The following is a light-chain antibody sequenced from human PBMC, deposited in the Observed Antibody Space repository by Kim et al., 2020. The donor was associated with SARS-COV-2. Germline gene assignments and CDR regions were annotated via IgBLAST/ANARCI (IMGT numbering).Light chain of an antibody. CDR2: GAS. CDR3: QQYNSWPLT. CDR1: QSISSN. J-gene: IGKJ4*01. Sequence: VSPGERATLSCRASQSISSNLAWYQQKPGQAPRLLIYGASTRATGIPARFSGSESGTEFTLTISSLQSEDFAVYYCQQYNSWPLTFGGGTKVDIK. V-gene: IGKV3-15*01.